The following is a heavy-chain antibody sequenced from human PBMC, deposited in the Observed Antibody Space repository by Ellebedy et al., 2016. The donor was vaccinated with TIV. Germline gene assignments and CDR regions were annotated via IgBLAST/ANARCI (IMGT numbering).Heavy chain of an antibody. D-gene: IGHD4-23*01. V-gene: IGHV3-21*01. J-gene: IGHJ4*02. CDR2: ISSSSSYI. CDR3: TRDKVEVTLDY. CDR1: GFTFSSYS. Sequence: GGSLRLSXAASGFTFSSYSMNWVRQAPGKGLEWVSSISSSSSYIYYADSVKGRFTISRDNAKNSLYLQMNSLRAEDTAVYYCTRDKVEVTLDYWGQGTLVTVSS.